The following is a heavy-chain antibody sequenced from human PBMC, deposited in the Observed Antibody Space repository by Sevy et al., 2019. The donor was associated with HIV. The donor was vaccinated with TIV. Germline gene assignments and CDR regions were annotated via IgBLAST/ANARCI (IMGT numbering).Heavy chain of an antibody. D-gene: IGHD3-3*02. CDR1: GFTFSSNW. CDR2: ISSDGSST. CDR3: ARVHSSISPLPPDN. Sequence: GGSLRLSCAASGFTFSSNWMHWVRQAPGKGLVWVSRISSDGSSTSYADSVKGRFTISRDNAKNTLYLQMNGLRAEDTAVYYCARVHSSISPLPPDNWGQGTLVTVSS. J-gene: IGHJ4*02. V-gene: IGHV3-74*01.